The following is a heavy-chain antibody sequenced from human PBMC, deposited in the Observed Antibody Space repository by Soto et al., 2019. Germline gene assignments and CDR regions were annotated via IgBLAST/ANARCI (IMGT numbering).Heavy chain of an antibody. V-gene: IGHV4-31*03. J-gene: IGHJ5*02. CDR2: VYYSGST. D-gene: IGHD3-9*01. Sequence: QVQLQESGPGLVKPSQTLSVTCTVSGGSIRSGGYYWSWIRQHPEKGLEWIGNVYYSGSTYYNPSLQSRIIISVDASKNQFSLKLTSVTAADTAVYYCARDDRSLTGLNWIDPWGQGTLVTVSS. CDR1: GGSIRSGGYY. CDR3: ARDDRSLTGLNWIDP.